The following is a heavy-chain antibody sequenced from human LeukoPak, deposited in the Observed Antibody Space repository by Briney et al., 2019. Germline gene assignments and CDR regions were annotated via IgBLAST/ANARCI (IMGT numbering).Heavy chain of an antibody. CDR2: IKQEGSEE. V-gene: IGHV3-7*01. J-gene: IGHJ6*02. D-gene: IGHD3-10*01. CDR1: GFTFSRYW. CDR3: ARAFSHYASGTYFLPGELNGMDV. Sequence: PGGSLRPSCAASGFTFSRYWMTWVRQAPGKGLEWVASIKQEGSEEYYVHSVKGRFTISRDNAKNSLYLQMNSLRVEDTAVYYCARAFSHYASGTYFLPGELNGMDVWGPGTTVTFSS.